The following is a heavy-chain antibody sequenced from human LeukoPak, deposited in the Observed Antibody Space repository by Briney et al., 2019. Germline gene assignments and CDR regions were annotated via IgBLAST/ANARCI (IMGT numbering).Heavy chain of an antibody. Sequence: GASVKVSCKASGYTFTGYYMHWVRQAPGQGLEWMGWINPNSGGTNYAQKFQGWVTMTRDTSISTAYMELSRLRSDDTAVYYCARGGYCSSTSCHPYNWSDPWGRGTLVTVSS. CDR3: ARGGYCSSTSCHPYNWSDP. CDR1: GYTFTGYY. D-gene: IGHD2-2*01. CDR2: INPNSGGT. V-gene: IGHV1-2*04. J-gene: IGHJ5*02.